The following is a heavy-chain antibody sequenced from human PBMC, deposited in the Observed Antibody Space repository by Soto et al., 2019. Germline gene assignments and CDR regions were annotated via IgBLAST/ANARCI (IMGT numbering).Heavy chain of an antibody. V-gene: IGHV1-46*01. CDR3: ARDGDLYDFWSGYLSYFDY. D-gene: IGHD3-3*01. Sequence: ASVKVSCKASGYTFTSYYMHWVRQAPGQGLEWMGIINPSGGSTSYAQKFQGRVTMTRDTSTSTVYMELSSLRSEDTAVYYCARDGDLYDFWSGYLSYFDYWGQGTLGTVSS. CDR2: INPSGGST. CDR1: GYTFTSYY. J-gene: IGHJ4*02.